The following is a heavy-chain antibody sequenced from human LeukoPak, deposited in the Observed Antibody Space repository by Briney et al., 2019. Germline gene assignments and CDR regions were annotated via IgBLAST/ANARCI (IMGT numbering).Heavy chain of an antibody. Sequence: GGSLRLSCAASGFTFSNSWMSWVRQAPGKGLEWVATIKPDGSAQYYVDSVKGRFTISRDNAKNTLHLQMNSLRAEDTAVYYCAKDRMEVGATGYFQHWGQGTLVTVSS. CDR1: GFTFSNSW. CDR2: IKPDGSAQ. V-gene: IGHV3-7*01. J-gene: IGHJ1*01. CDR3: AKDRMEVGATGYFQH. D-gene: IGHD1-26*01.